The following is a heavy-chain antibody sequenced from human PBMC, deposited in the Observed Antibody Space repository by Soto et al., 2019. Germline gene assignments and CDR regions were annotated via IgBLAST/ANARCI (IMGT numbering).Heavy chain of an antibody. D-gene: IGHD3-9*01. J-gene: IGHJ4*02. Sequence: GGSLRLSCAASGFTVSSNYMSWVRQAPGKGLEWVSVIYSGGSTYYADSVKGRFTISRDNSKNTLYLQMNSLRAEDTAVYYCARGRHHDILTGYYHGATIDYWGQGTLVTVSS. CDR3: ARGRHHDILTGYYHGATIDY. CDR1: GFTVSSNY. V-gene: IGHV3-66*01. CDR2: IYSGGST.